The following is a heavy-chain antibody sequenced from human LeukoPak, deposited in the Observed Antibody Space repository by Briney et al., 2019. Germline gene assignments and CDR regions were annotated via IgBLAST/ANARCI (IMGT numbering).Heavy chain of an antibody. CDR2: INTNTGNP. D-gene: IGHD3-3*01. CDR1: GYTFISYS. Sequence: ASVKVSCKASGYTFISYSMNWVRQAPGQGLEWMGWINTNTGNPTYAQGFTGRFVFSLDTSVSTAYLQISSLKAEDTAVYYCARGYDFWSGYYYLDYWGQGTLVAVSS. J-gene: IGHJ4*02. CDR3: ARGYDFWSGYYYLDY. V-gene: IGHV7-4-1*02.